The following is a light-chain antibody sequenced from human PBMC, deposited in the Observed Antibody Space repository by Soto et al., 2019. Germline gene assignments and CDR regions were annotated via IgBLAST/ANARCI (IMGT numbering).Light chain of an antibody. J-gene: IGKJ1*01. CDR1: QSLSSR. V-gene: IGKV1-5*03. CDR3: QHYNSYSEA. Sequence: DIHITQSPSTLSASVVARVTSTCRASQSLSSRLAWYQQKPGKAPKLLIYKASTLKSGVPSRFSGSGSGTEFTLTISSLQPDDFATYYCQHYNSYSEAFGQGTKVDI. CDR2: KAS.